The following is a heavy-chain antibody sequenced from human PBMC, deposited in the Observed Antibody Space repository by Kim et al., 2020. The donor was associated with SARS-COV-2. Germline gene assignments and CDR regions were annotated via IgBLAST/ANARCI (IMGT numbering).Heavy chain of an antibody. CDR3: ARAVYSTLVVIRHFDY. D-gene: IGHD2-21*01. CDR1: GGSISSGDYY. V-gene: IGHV4-30-4*01. Sequence: SETLSLTCTVSGGSISSGDYYWSWIRQPPGKGLEWTGYIYYTGSTYYNPSLRSRVTISVDSSKNQFSLKLSSVTAADTAVSYCARAVYSTLVVIRHFDYWGQGTLVTVSS. J-gene: IGHJ4*02. CDR2: IYYTGST.